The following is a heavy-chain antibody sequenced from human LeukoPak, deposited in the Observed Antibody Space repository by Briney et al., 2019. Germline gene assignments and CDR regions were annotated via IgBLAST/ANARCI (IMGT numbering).Heavy chain of an antibody. J-gene: IGHJ4*02. CDR1: GFTFNTHA. CDR2: ITSSGRTP. Sequence: GGSLRLSCEASGFTFNTHAMSWVRRAPGKGLEWVASITSSGRTPYYTDSVKGRFTISRDNSKNTLYLQMNSLRGEDTAVYYCAKDRPNFYETSGSYYKIKGDFWGQGSLVTVSS. V-gene: IGHV3-23*01. CDR3: AKDRPNFYETSGSYYKIKGDF. D-gene: IGHD3-10*01.